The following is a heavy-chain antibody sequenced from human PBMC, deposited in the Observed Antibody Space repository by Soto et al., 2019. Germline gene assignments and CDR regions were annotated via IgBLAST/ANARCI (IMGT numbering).Heavy chain of an antibody. D-gene: IGHD5-12*01. CDR3: ALRFGTA. J-gene: IGHJ6*02. CDR2: IYYSGTT. Sequence: SETLSLTCTVSGGSISSGDYYWSWIRQPPGKGLEWIGYIYYSGTTYYNPSLKSRVTISLDTSKNRFSLKLSSVTAADTAVYYCALRFGTAWGQGTTVTVSS. CDR1: GGSISSGDYY. V-gene: IGHV4-30-4*01.